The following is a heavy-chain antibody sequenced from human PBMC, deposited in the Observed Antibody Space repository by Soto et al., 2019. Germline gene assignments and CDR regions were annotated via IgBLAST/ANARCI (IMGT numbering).Heavy chain of an antibody. J-gene: IGHJ4*02. V-gene: IGHV3-72*01. CDR3: VRYTHRGPTTQLDY. CDR1: GFTFGDHY. CDR2: IRNKAHSYST. D-gene: IGHD1-1*01. Sequence: GGSLRLSCAVSGFTFGDHYIDWVRQAPGKGLEWFGRIRNKAHSYSTVYAASVKGRFTFSRDDSKNSVYLQMNSLKTEDTAVYYCVRYTHRGPTTQLDYRGQRTPVTVSS.